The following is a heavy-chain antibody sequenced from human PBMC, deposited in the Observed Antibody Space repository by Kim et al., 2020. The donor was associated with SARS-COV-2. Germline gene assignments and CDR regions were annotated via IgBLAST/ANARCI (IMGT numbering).Heavy chain of an antibody. V-gene: IGHV3-23*01. CDR3: AKVYDFCGPYGMDV. D-gene: IGHD3-3*01. Sequence: GGSLRLSCTASGFNFSSYALSWVRQAPGKGLEWVSAISGSGGSTYYADSVTGRFTISRANSKNTLYLQMNSLRDEDTAVYYCAKVYDFCGPYGMDVWGQGTTVTVSS. J-gene: IGHJ6*02. CDR1: GFNFSSYA. CDR2: ISGSGGST.